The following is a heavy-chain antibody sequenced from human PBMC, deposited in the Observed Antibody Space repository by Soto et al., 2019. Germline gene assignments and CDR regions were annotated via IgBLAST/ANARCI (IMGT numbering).Heavy chain of an antibody. D-gene: IGHD3-3*01. V-gene: IGHV1-3*01. J-gene: IGHJ3*02. CDR1: GYTFTSYA. CDR3: ARPFTYYDFWSGHNDAFDI. Sequence: GASVKVSCKASGYTFTSYAMHWVRQAPGQRLEWVGWINAGNGNTKYSQKFQGRVTITRDTSASTAYMELSSLRSEDTAVYYCARPFTYYDFWSGHNDAFDIWGQGTMVTVSS. CDR2: INAGNGNT.